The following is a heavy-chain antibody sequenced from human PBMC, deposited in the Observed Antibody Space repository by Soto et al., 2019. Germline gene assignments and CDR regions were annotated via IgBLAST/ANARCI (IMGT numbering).Heavy chain of an antibody. Sequence: QLLESGGGLVQPGKSLRLSCAASGFTFSSFGMRWVRQAAGKGLEWVSVISGSGGSTYYGDSVMGRFTISRDNSKNKLYLKMNSLRVEDTDLDYCSRAIQSWSSILEYWGRGTLVTVSS. D-gene: IGHD1-26*01. J-gene: IGHJ4*02. CDR1: GFTFSSFG. CDR3: SRAIQSWSSILEY. CDR2: ISGSGGST. V-gene: IGHV3-23*01.